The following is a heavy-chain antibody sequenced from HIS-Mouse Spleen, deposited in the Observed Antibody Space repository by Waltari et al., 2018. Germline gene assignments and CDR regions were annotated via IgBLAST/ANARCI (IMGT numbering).Heavy chain of an antibody. CDR2: ISSTSSTI. Sequence: EVQLVESGGGLVQPGGSLRLSCAASGFTFSSYSMNWVRQAPGKGREWVSYISSTSSTIYYADSVKGRVPIARDNAKKSLYLEMSSLRAEDTAVYYWARAFRAAQFDAFDIWGQGTMVTVSS. J-gene: IGHJ3*02. D-gene: IGHD3-10*01. V-gene: IGHV3-48*01. CDR1: GFTFSSYS. CDR3: ARAFRAAQFDAFDI.